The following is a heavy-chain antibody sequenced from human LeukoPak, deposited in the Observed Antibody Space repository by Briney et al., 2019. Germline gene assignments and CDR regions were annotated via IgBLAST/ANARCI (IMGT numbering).Heavy chain of an antibody. J-gene: IGHJ4*02. Sequence: GGSLRLSCAASGFTFSTSWMHWVRQAPGKGLVWVSRIKSDGSTTTYADSVKGRFTISRDNAKNTLFLQMNSLRAEDTAVYYCASGSFCTNGVCYKGFDYWGQGSLVSVSS. D-gene: IGHD2-8*01. V-gene: IGHV3-74*01. CDR1: GFTFSTSW. CDR2: IKSDGSTT. CDR3: ASGSFCTNGVCYKGFDY.